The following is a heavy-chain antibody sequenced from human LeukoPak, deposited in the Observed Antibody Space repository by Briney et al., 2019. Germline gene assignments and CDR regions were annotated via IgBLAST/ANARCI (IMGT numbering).Heavy chain of an antibody. CDR1: GFTFSSYA. J-gene: IGHJ3*02. D-gene: IGHD3-9*01. CDR2: ISGSGGST. Sequence: PGGSLRLSCAASGFTFSSYAMSWVRQAPGKGLEWVSAISGSGGSTHYADSVKGRFTISRDNSKNTRYLQMNSLRAEDTAVYYCAKETPSYDILTGYYFPDAFDIWGQGTMVTVSS. V-gene: IGHV3-23*01. CDR3: AKETPSYDILTGYYFPDAFDI.